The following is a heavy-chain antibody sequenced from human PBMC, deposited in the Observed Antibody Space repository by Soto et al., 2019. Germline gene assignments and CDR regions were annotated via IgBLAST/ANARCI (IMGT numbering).Heavy chain of an antibody. Sequence: HGESLKISCKGSGYTFTNYWIGWVRQMPGKGLEWMGIIYPGDSDTKYNPSFQGQVTISADKSITTTYLQWSSLKASDTAIYYCAASIFYYGMDVWGQGTPVTVSS. CDR2: IYPGDSDT. CDR3: AASIFYYGMDV. CDR1: GYTFTNYW. J-gene: IGHJ6*02. V-gene: IGHV5-51*01.